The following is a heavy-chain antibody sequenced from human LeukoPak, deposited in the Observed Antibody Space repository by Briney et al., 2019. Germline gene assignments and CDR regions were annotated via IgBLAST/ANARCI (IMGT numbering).Heavy chain of an antibody. CDR1: GGSISSGSYY. CDR3: ARRVATKPKYCFDN. CDR2: VYYSGRT. D-gene: IGHD5-24*01. J-gene: IGHJ4*02. Sequence: SETLSLTCTVSGGSISSGSYYWGWIRQPPGKGLEWIGSVYYSGRTNYNPSLKSRVTISLDTSKNQISLRLSSVTAADTAVYYCARRVATKPKYCFDNWGQGTLVTVS. V-gene: IGHV4-39*01.